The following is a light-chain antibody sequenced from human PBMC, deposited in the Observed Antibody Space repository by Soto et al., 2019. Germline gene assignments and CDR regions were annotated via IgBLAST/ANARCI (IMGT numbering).Light chain of an antibody. CDR2: CAS. CDR1: QTVTSSF. J-gene: IGKJ1*01. V-gene: IGKV3-20*01. Sequence: EIVLTQSPGTLSLSPVERATLSFRASQTVTSSFLAWYQQKPGQAPRLLISCASNRATDIPDRFSGSGSGTDFTLVISRVGPEGSAVYFCQQYGNSPRTFGQGTKVDIK. CDR3: QQYGNSPRT.